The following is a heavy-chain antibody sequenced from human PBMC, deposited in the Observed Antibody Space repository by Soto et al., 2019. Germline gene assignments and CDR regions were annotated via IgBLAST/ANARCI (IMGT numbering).Heavy chain of an antibody. J-gene: IGHJ6*02. CDR1: GFSLSTSGVG. D-gene: IGHD3-22*01. CDR3: AHRLNYYDSSGYNLYYGMDV. CDR2: IYWNDDK. Sequence: SGPTLVNPTQTLTLTCTFSGFSLSTSGVGVGWIRQPPGKALEWLALIYWNDDKRYSPSLKSRLTITKDTSKNQVVLTMTNMDPVDTATYYCAHRLNYYDSSGYNLYYGMDVWGQGTTATVSS. V-gene: IGHV2-5*01.